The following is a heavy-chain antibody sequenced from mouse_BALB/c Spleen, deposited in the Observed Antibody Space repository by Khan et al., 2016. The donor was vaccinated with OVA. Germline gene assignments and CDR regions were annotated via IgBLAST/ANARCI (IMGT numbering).Heavy chain of an antibody. CDR2: INPSNGDT. CDR3: TRGGDGGFAS. J-gene: IGHJ3*01. D-gene: IGHD2-13*01. V-gene: IGHV1-53*01. CDR1: GYTFTSYY. Sequence: QVQLQQSGAELVKPGASVKLSCKATGYTFTSYYMYWVKQRPGQGLEWIGDINPSNGDTYFNEKFKNKATLTVDKSSSTTYMQLSSLTSEDSAVXYCTRGGDGGFASWGQGTLVTVSA.